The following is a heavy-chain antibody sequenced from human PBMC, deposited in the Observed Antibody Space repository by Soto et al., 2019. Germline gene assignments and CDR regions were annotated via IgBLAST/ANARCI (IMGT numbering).Heavy chain of an antibody. CDR3: TRSRRSILMVYGFGGMDV. CDR2: ISGSGDGT. J-gene: IGHJ6*02. CDR1: GFTVSSHA. D-gene: IGHD2-8*01. Sequence: VGSLRLSCAASGFTVSSHAMSWVRQAPGKGLEWVSSISGSGDGTYYGDSVKGRFTISRDSSSSTLYLQMDNLRGEDTAVYFCTRSRRSILMVYGFGGMDVWGQGTTVTVSS. V-gene: IGHV3-23*01.